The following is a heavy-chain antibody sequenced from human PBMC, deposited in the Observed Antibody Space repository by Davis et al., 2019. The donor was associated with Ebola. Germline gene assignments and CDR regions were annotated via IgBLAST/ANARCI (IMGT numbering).Heavy chain of an antibody. CDR1: GFTFNSYA. CDR2: ISSSGSYI. D-gene: IGHD6-13*01. V-gene: IGHV3-21*01. J-gene: IGHJ2*01. CDR3: ARGGDSSSWYWYFDL. Sequence: PGGSLRLSCAASGFTFNSYAMHWVRQAPGKGLEWVSSISSSGSYIYYADSVRGRFTISRDNAKNSLYLQMNTLRAEDTAVYFCARGGDSSSWYWYFDLWGRGTLVTVSS.